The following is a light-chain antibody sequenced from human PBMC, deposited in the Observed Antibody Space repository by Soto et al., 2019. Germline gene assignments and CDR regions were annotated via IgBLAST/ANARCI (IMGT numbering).Light chain of an antibody. V-gene: IGKV1-5*03. Sequence: DIQMTQSPSTLSASVGDRVTITCRASQSISSWLAWYQQKPGKAPKLLIYKASSLESVVPSRFSGSGSGTDFTLSISSLQPDDFVTYSCQQYNSYSQTFGQGTKLEIK. CDR1: QSISSW. J-gene: IGKJ2*01. CDR3: QQYNSYSQT. CDR2: KAS.